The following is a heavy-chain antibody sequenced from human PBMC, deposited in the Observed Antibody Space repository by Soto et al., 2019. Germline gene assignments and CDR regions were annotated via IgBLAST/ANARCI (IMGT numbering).Heavy chain of an antibody. V-gene: IGHV3-30-3*01. CDR2: ISYDGSNK. CDR1: GFTFSSYA. CDR3: ARDRLRYNWNDFPYYYYGMDV. D-gene: IGHD1-1*01. Sequence: QVQLVESGGGVVQTGRSLRLSCAASGFTFSSYAMHWVRQAPGKGLEWVAVISYDGSNKYYADSVKGRFTISRDNSNNTLYLQMNSLRAEDTAVYYCARDRLRYNWNDFPYYYYGMDVWGQGTTVTVSS. J-gene: IGHJ6*02.